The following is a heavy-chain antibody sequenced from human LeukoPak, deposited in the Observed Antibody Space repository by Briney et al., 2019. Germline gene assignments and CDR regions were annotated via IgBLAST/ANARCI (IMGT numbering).Heavy chain of an antibody. V-gene: IGHV3-21*01. J-gene: IGHJ4*02. CDR2: ISSSSSYI. CDR3: ARDPPSLIVATIHQFDY. Sequence: GGSLRLSCAASGFTFSSYSMNWVRQAPGKGLEWVSSISSSSSYIYYADSVKGRFTISRDNAKNSLYLQMNSLRAEDTAVYYCARDPPSLIVATIHQFDYWGQGTLVTVSS. D-gene: IGHD5-12*01. CDR1: GFTFSSYS.